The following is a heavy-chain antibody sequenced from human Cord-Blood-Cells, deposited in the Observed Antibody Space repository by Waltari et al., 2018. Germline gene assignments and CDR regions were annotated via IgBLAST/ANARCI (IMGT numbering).Heavy chain of an antibody. D-gene: IGHD1-26*01. CDR3: ARHGMAPNWFDP. CDR1: GGSFSGYY. J-gene: IGHJ5*02. V-gene: IGHV4-34*01. Sequence: QVQLQQWGAGLLKPSETLSLTCAVYGGSFSGYYWCWIRQPPGKGLEWIGEINHSGSTNYNPSLKSRVTISVDTSKNQFSLKLSSVTAADTAVYYCARHGMAPNWFDPWGQGTLVTVSS. CDR2: INHSGST.